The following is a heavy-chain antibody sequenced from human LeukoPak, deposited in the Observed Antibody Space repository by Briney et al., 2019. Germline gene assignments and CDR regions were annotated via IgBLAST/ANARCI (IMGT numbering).Heavy chain of an antibody. CDR2: LSHSGSS. CDR1: GGTISSYY. D-gene: IGHD3-9*01. V-gene: IGHV4-59*01. Sequence: SSETLSLTGTVSGGTISSYYRSWIRQPPGKGLEWIAYLSHSGSSDSNPSLTSRVTTLVDTSKNQFSLKLTSVTAADTAVYYCARARYDNAWDDFDIWGHGTMVTVSS. CDR3: ARARYDNAWDDFDI. J-gene: IGHJ3*02.